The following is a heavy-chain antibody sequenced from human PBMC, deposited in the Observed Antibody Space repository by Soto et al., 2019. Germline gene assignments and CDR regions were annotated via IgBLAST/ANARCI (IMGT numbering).Heavy chain of an antibody. D-gene: IGHD3-10*01. CDR3: ARLRDIAKCFGDPLKGAFDI. Sequence: SETLSLTCTVSGGSISSYYWSWIRQPPGKGLEWIGYIYYSGSTNYNPSLKSRVTISVDTSKNQFSLKLSSVTAADTAVYYCARLRDIAKCFGDPLKGAFDIWGQGTMVTGSS. V-gene: IGHV4-59*08. CDR1: GGSISSYY. CDR2: IYYSGST. J-gene: IGHJ3*02.